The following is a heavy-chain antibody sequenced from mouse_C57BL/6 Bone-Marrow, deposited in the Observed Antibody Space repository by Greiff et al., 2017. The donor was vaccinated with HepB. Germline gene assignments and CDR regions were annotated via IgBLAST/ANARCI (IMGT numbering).Heavy chain of an antibody. CDR1: GYTFTSYG. Sequence: QVQLQQSGAELARPGASVKLSCKASGYTFTSYGISWVKQRTGQGLEWIGEIYPRSGNTYYNEKFKGKATLTAYKSSSTAYMELRSLTSEDSAVYFCARQLSYYAMDYWGQGTSVTVSS. CDR2: IYPRSGNT. V-gene: IGHV1-81*01. CDR3: ARQLSYYAMDY. D-gene: IGHD3-1*01. J-gene: IGHJ4*01.